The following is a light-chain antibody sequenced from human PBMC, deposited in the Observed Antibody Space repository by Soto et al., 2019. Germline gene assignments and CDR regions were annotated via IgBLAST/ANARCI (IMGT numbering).Light chain of an antibody. J-gene: IGLJ1*01. CDR1: SSNIGAGYD. V-gene: IGLV1-40*01. CDR3: QSYDSGLSAYV. CDR2: ADS. Sequence: QSVLTQPPSVSGAPGQRVTISCTGSSSNIGAGYDVHWYQQLPGTAPKLLIYADSNRPSGVPDRFSASKSGTSASLAITGLQAEDEADYYCQSYDSGLSAYVFGTGTKLTVL.